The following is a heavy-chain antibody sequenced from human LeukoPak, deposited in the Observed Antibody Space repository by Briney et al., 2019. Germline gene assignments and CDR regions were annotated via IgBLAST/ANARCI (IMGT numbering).Heavy chain of an antibody. CDR2: INPNGGGT. Sequence: GASVKVSCKASGYTFTGYYMHWVRQAPGQGLEWMGWINPNGGGTNYAQKFQGRVTMTRDTSISTAYMELRSLRSDDTAVYYCARITMFRGGIFDWYFDLWGRGTLVTVSS. V-gene: IGHV1-2*02. D-gene: IGHD3-10*01. CDR1: GYTFTGYY. CDR3: ARITMFRGGIFDWYFDL. J-gene: IGHJ2*01.